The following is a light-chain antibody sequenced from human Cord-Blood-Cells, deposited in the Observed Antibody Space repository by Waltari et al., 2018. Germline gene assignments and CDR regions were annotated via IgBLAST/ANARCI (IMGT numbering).Light chain of an antibody. V-gene: IGLV3-19*01. CDR2: GKN. CDR3: NSRDSSGNHLV. CDR1: SLRSHY. J-gene: IGLJ2*01. Sequence: SSELTQDPAVSVALGQTVRITCQGDSLRSHYASWSQQKPEQAPVLVIYGKNNRPAGIPDLFSGSSSGNTASLTITGAQAEDEADYYCNSRDSSGNHLVFGGGTKLTVL.